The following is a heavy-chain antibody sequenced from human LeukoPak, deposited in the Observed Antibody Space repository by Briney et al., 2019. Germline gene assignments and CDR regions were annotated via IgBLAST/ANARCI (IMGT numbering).Heavy chain of an antibody. Sequence: GGSLRLSCATSGFIFSSCWMTWVRQAPGKGLEWVANIKQDGSEKYYGDSVKGRFTISRDNAKNSLYLQINSLRVEDTAVYYCAKDNADSGPLEYWGQGTLVTVSS. J-gene: IGHJ4*02. CDR2: IKQDGSEK. D-gene: IGHD3-10*01. V-gene: IGHV3-7*01. CDR3: AKDNADSGPLEY. CDR1: GFIFSSCW.